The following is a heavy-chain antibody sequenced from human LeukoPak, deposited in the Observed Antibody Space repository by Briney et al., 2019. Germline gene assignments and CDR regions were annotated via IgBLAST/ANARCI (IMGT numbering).Heavy chain of an antibody. CDR1: GFTFSEYS. J-gene: IGHJ4*02. V-gene: IGHV3-64*01. CDR2: ISTNGGST. Sequence: GGSLRLSCAASGFTFSEYSMHWVRQAPGKGLEVVSAISTNGGSTYYANSVKGRFTISRDDPKNTLDLQMGSLRPEDMAVYYCARGFRYYGSGIDYWGQGTLVTVSS. CDR3: ARGFRYYGSGIDY. D-gene: IGHD3-10*01.